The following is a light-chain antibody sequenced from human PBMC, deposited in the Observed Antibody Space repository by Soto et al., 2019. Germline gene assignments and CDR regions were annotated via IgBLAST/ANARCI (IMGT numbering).Light chain of an antibody. CDR1: SSNIGAGYD. CDR2: GNS. Sequence: QSVLTQPPSVSGAPGQRVTISCTGSSSNIGAGYDVHWYQQFPGTAPKVLIYGNSNRPSGVPDRFSGSKSGTSASLAITGLQAEDEADYYCQSYDSSLSAYVFGTGTKLTVL. V-gene: IGLV1-40*01. CDR3: QSYDSSLSAYV. J-gene: IGLJ1*01.